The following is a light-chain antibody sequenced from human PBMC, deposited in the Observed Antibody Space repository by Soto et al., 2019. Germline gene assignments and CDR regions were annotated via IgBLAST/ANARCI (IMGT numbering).Light chain of an antibody. CDR3: SSYTSSSTLV. CDR1: SXDVGGYNY. V-gene: IGLV2-14*01. CDR2: EVS. Sequence: QSVLTQPRPVSGSPGQSITISCTGTSXDVGGYNYVSWYQQHPGKAPKLMIYEVSNRPSGVSNRFSGSKSGNTASLTISGLQAEDEADYYCSSYTSSSTLVFGTGTKLTVL. J-gene: IGLJ1*01.